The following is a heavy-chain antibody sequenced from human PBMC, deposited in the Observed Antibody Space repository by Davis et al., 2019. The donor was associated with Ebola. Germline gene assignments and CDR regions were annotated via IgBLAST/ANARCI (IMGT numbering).Heavy chain of an antibody. CDR3: ARELTGYSSGWYGNYFDY. J-gene: IGHJ4*02. CDR1: GFTASSNY. V-gene: IGHV3-66*01. Sequence: GESLKTSCAASGFTASSNYMSWVRQAPGKGLEWVSVIYSGGSTYYADSVKGRFTISRDNSKNTLYLQMNSLRAEDTAVYYCARELTGYSSGWYGNYFDYWGQGTLVTVSS. CDR2: IYSGGST. D-gene: IGHD6-19*01.